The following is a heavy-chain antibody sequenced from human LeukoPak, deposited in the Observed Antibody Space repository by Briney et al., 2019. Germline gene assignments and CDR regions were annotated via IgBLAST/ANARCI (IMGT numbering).Heavy chain of an antibody. V-gene: IGHV3-23*01. J-gene: IGHJ4*02. CDR3: AKDLPHRSSRYLGGFDY. CDR1: GFTFSSYA. D-gene: IGHD6-13*01. Sequence: GGSLRLSCAASGFTFSSYAMSWVRQAPGKGLEWVSAISGSGGSTYYADSVKGRFTISRDNSKNTLYLQMNSLRAEDTAVYYCAKDLPHRSSRYLGGFDYWGQGTLVTVSS. CDR2: ISGSGGST.